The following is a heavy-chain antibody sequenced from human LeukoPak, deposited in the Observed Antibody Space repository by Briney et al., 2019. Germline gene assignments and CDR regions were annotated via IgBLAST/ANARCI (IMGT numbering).Heavy chain of an antibody. J-gene: IGHJ4*02. Sequence: GASVKVSCKASGYTFSGYYIHWVRQAPGQGLDWMGRINPSSGGTNYAPKFQGRVTMTRGTSISTAYMDLTRLTSDDTAVYYCARDSPASENWGQGTLVTVSS. CDR2: INPSSGGT. V-gene: IGHV1-2*06. CDR1: GYTFSGYY. D-gene: IGHD3-10*01. CDR3: ARDSPASEN.